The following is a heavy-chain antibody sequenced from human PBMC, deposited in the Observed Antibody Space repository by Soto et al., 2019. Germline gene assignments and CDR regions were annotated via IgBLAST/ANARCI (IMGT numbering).Heavy chain of an antibody. CDR1: GFTFSSYA. V-gene: IGHV3-23*01. CDR2: ISGSGGST. J-gene: IGHJ4*02. D-gene: IGHD5-18*01. Sequence: GGSLRLSCAASGFTFSSYAMSWVRQAPGKGLEWVSAISGSGGSTYYADSVKGRFTISRDNSKNTLYLQMNSLRAEDTAVYYCARDGVTAMVTLYYFDYWGQGTLVTVSS. CDR3: ARDGVTAMVTLYYFDY.